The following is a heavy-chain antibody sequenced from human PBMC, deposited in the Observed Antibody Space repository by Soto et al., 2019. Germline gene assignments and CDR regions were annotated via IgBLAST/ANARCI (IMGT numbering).Heavy chain of an antibody. Sequence: ASVWVSCKASGYTFTSYGISWVRQAPGQGLEWMGWISAYNGNTNYAQKLQGRVTMTTDTSTSTAYMELRSLRSDYTAVYYCARVTFDWFLDYWGQGTLVTVSS. V-gene: IGHV1-18*01. D-gene: IGHD3-9*01. J-gene: IGHJ4*02. CDR2: ISAYNGNT. CDR1: GYTFTSYG. CDR3: ARVTFDWFLDY.